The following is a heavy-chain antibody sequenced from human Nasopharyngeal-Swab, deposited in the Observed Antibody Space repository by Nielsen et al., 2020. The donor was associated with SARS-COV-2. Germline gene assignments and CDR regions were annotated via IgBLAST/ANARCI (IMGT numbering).Heavy chain of an antibody. CDR3: ARDLDCSSSDCYLDAFDI. CDR1: GFTFSTYW. Sequence: GESLKISCAASGFTFSTYWMHWVRQAPGKGLVWVSRIHSEGSSTTYADSVKGRFTISRDNAKNTLSLQMNSLRVEDTAVYYCARDLDCSSSDCYLDAFDIWGQGTAVTVSS. CDR2: IHSEGSST. D-gene: IGHD2-2*01. V-gene: IGHV3-74*01. J-gene: IGHJ3*02.